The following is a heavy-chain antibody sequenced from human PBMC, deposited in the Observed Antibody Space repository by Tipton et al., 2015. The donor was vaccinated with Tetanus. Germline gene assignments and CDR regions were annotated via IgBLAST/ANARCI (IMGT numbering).Heavy chain of an antibody. D-gene: IGHD2-2*01. Sequence: TLSLTCAVHGGSFSDYFWSWIRQSPGKGLEWIGEINYTGSTKYNPSLKSRVTMSVDTSKNKISLQLKSVTAADTAVYYCAASVVRWFDPWGQGARVTVSS. CDR1: GGSFSDYF. J-gene: IGHJ5*02. CDR2: INYTGST. CDR3: AASVVRWFDP. V-gene: IGHV4-34*01.